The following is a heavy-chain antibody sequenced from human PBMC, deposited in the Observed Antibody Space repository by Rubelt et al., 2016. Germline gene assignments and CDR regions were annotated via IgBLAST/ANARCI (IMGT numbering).Heavy chain of an antibody. CDR1: GGSISSSSYY. CDR3: ARRELGGSYLG. Sequence: QVQLQESGPGLVKPSETLSLTCTVSGGSISSSSYYWGWIRQPPGKGLEWIGSIYYSGSTYYNPSLKSRVTISVDTSKNQFSLKLSSVTAADTAVYYCARRELGGSYLGWGQGTLVTVSS. CDR2: IYYSGST. D-gene: IGHD1-26*01. V-gene: IGHV4-39*01. J-gene: IGHJ4*02.